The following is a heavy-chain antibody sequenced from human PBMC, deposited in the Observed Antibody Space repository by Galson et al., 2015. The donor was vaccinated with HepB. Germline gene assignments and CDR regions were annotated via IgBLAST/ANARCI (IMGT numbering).Heavy chain of an antibody. CDR3: ARYCSSTSCYTSGDYYGSD. D-gene: IGHD2-2*02. V-gene: IGHV1-69*04. CDR1: GGTFSSYA. J-gene: IGHJ4*02. CDR2: IIPILGIA. Sequence: SVKVSCKASGGTFSSYAISWVRQAPGQGLEWMGRIIPILGIANYAQKFQGRVTITADKSTSTAYMELSSLRSEDTAVYYCARYCSSTSCYTSGDYYGSDWGQGTLVTVSS.